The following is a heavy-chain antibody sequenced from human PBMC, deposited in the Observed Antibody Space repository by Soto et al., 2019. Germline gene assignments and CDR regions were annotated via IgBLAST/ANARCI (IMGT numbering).Heavy chain of an antibody. CDR3: ARGLDYGGDIDAFDI. J-gene: IGHJ3*02. CDR1: GFTFSSYA. D-gene: IGHD4-17*01. Sequence: GESLKISCAASGFTFSSYAMHWVRQAPGMGLEWVAVISYDGSNKYYADSLKGRFTISRDNSKNTLYLQMNSLRAEDTAVYYCARGLDYGGDIDAFDIWGQGTMVTVSS. CDR2: ISYDGSNK. V-gene: IGHV3-30-3*01.